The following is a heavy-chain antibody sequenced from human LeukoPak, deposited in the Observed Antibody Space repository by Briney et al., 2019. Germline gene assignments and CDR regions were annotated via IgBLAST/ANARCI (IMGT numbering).Heavy chain of an antibody. CDR3: AITDIVVVPAAKDAFDI. J-gene: IGHJ3*02. D-gene: IGHD2-2*01. V-gene: IGHV3-74*01. Sequence: PGGSLRLSCAASGFTLSSYWMHWVRQVPGKGLVWVSRIDTDASKTNYADSVKGRFTISRDNSKNTLYLQMNSLRAEDTAVYYCAITDIVVVPAAKDAFDIWGQGTMVTVSS. CDR1: GFTLSSYW. CDR2: IDTDASKT.